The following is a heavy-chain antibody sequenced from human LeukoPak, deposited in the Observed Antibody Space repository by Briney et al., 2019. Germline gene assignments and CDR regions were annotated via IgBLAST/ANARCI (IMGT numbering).Heavy chain of an antibody. CDR2: ISSSSSYI. CDR3: AKSRWETYAVRGFDI. CDR1: GFTFSSYS. Sequence: PGGSLRLSCAASGFTFSSYSMNWVRQAPGKGLEWVSSISSSSSYIYYADSVKGRFTISRDNAKNSLYLQMNSLRAEDAAIYYCAKSRWETYAVRGFDIWGQGTMVTVSS. J-gene: IGHJ3*02. V-gene: IGHV3-21*04. D-gene: IGHD1-26*01.